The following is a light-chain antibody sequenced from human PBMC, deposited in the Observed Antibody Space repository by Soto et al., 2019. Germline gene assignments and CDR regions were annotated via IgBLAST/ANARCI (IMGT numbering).Light chain of an antibody. CDR3: AAWDDSLNGYV. V-gene: IGLV1-44*01. Sequence: QSVLTQPPSASGTPGQRVTISCSGSHSNVGGNTVNWYQHLPGTAPKLVIYSNNQRPSGVPDRFSGSRSGTSASLAISGLQSEDEADYYCAAWDDSLNGYVFGNGTKVTV. CDR2: SNN. CDR1: HSNVGGNT. J-gene: IGLJ1*01.